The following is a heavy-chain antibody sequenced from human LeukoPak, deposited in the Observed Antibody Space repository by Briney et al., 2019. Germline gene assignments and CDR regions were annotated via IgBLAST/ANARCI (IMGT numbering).Heavy chain of an antibody. D-gene: IGHD3-22*01. CDR3: ARLSYYDSSGDY. CDR2: IYYSGST. V-gene: IGHV4-39*01. CDR1: GGSISSSSYY. Sequence: KTSETLSLTCTVSGGSISSSSYYWGWIRQPPGKGLEWIGSIYYSGSTYYNPSLKSRVTISVDTSKNQFSLKLSSVTAADTAVYYCARLSYYDSSGDYWGQGTLVTVSS. J-gene: IGHJ4*02.